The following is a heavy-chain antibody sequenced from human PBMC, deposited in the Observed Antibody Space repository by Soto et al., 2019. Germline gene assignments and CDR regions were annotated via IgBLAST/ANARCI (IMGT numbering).Heavy chain of an antibody. J-gene: IGHJ5*02. CDR1: GGSISSYY. CDR3: ARGKRAANWFDP. V-gene: IGHV4-59*01. CDR2: IYYSGST. Sequence: SETLSLTCTVSGGSISSYYWSWIRQPPGKGPEWIGYIYYSGSTNYNPSLKSRVTISVDTSKNQFSLKLSSVTAADTAVYYCARGKRAANWFDPWGQGTLVTVSS. D-gene: IGHD6-13*01.